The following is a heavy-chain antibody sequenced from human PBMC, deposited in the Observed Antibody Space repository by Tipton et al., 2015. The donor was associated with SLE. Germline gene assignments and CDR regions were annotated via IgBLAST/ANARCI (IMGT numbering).Heavy chain of an antibody. CDR1: GGSISSYY. Sequence: TLSLTCTVSGGSISSYYWSWIRQPPGKGLEWIGYIYYSGSTYCNPSLKSRVTISVDTSKNQFSLKLSSVTAADTAVYYCARAMVRGVRVFDYWGQGTLVTVSS. V-gene: IGHV4-59*12. CDR2: IYYSGST. CDR3: ARAMVRGVRVFDY. J-gene: IGHJ4*02. D-gene: IGHD3-10*01.